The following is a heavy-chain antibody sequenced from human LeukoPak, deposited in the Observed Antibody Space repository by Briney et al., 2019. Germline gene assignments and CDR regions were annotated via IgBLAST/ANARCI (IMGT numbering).Heavy chain of an antibody. Sequence: GASVKVSCKASGYTFTTYAMNWVRQAPGQGLEWMGWINTNTGNPTYAQGFTGRFVLSLDTSVSTAYLQISSLVPDDTAVYFCARGDWHHSGSYSYYYYIDVWGKGTTVTVSS. V-gene: IGHV7-4-1*02. J-gene: IGHJ6*03. D-gene: IGHD1-26*01. CDR2: INTNTGNP. CDR1: GYTFTTYA. CDR3: ARGDWHHSGSYSYYYYIDV.